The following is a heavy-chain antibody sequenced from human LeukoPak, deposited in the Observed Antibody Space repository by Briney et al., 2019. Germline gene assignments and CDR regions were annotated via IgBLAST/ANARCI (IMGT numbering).Heavy chain of an antibody. V-gene: IGHV1-69*06. CDR2: IIPIFGTA. Sequence: GASVKVSCKASGGTFSSYAISWVRQAPGQGLEWMGGIIPIFGTANYAQKFQGRVTITADKSTSTAYMELSSLRSEDTAVYYCALTKAFDWLLYVWGQGTLVTVSS. J-gene: IGHJ4*02. D-gene: IGHD3-9*01. CDR3: ALTKAFDWLLYV. CDR1: GGTFSSYA.